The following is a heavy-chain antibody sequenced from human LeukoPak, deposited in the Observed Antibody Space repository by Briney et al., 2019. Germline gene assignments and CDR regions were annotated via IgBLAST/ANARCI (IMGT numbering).Heavy chain of an antibody. V-gene: IGHV4-4*02. CDR1: GGSFSHSNW. CDR2: VHPSEGT. Sequence: SETLSLTCAVSGGSFSHSNWWTWVRQSPGKGLEWIGEVHPSEGTNYNPSLKSRVTISVDTSKNQFSLKLSSVTAADTAVYYCARVTMIVVVNWFDPWGQGTLVTVSS. D-gene: IGHD3-22*01. CDR3: ARVTMIVVVNWFDP. J-gene: IGHJ5*02.